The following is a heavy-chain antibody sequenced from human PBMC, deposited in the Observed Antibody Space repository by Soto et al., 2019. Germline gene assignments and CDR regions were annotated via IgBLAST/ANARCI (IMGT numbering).Heavy chain of an antibody. J-gene: IGHJ4*02. CDR1: GGSISSSSYY. D-gene: IGHD2-21*02. Sequence: SETLSLTCTVSGGSISSSSYYWGWIRQPPGKGLEWIGSIYYSGSTYYNPSLKSRVTISVDTSKNQFSLKLSSVTAADTAVYYGARHVPPHDYYFDDWGQGTLVTVSS. CDR2: IYYSGST. CDR3: ARHVPPHDYYFDD. V-gene: IGHV4-39*01.